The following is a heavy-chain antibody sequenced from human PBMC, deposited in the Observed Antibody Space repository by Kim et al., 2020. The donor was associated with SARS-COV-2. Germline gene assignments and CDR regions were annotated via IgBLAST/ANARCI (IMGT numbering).Heavy chain of an antibody. D-gene: IGHD1-26*01. CDR3: AKDINPIVGATTGLDY. J-gene: IGHJ4*02. Sequence: KGLFTIARDNTKNALYLQMNSLRAEDTAVYYCAKDINPIVGATTGLDYWGQGTLVTVSS. V-gene: IGHV3-23*01.